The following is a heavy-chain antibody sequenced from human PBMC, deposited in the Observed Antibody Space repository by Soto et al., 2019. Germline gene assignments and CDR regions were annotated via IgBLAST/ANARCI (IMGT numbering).Heavy chain of an antibody. CDR1: GFSLNTSGVG. V-gene: IGHV2-5*02. CDR3: ARRIRTYFYD. CDR2: IYWDDDK. Sequence: QITLKESGPTLVKPTQTLTLTCTFSGFSLNTSGVGVGWIRQPPGRALEWLALIYWDDDKRYSPSLKTRLTITKDTSKNQVVLRTTNMDPVDTATYFCARRIRTYFYDWGQGTLVTVSS. J-gene: IGHJ4*02.